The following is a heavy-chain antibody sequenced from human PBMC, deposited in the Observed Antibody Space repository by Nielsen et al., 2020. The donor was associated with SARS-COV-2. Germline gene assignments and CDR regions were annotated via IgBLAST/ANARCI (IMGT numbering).Heavy chain of an antibody. V-gene: IGHV1-2*02. J-gene: IGHJ3*02. Sequence: ASVKVSCKASGYRFTYHMHWVRQAPGQGLEWMGWINPRTGDIEYSQNVQGRLTITADTSASTAYLELRRLTYEDSAVYFCATTLRHADAFDIWGQGTMATVSS. CDR2: INPRTGDI. CDR1: GYRFTYH. CDR3: ATTLRHADAFDI. D-gene: IGHD2-15*01.